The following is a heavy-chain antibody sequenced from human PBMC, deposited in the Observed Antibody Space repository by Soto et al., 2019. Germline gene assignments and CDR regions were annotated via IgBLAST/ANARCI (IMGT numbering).Heavy chain of an antibody. Sequence: GXSVKVSWNGSEYTFIYYDINWVRKAARQGLEWMGWMNPNTGNTAYAQKFQGRLTLTRDTSMSTAYMDLSSLTSEDTAVYYCANKFFRGSGSYRGWFDPWGQGTLVTVSS. CDR1: EYTFIYYD. J-gene: IGHJ5*02. CDR2: MNPNTGNT. CDR3: ANKFFRGSGSYRGWFDP. V-gene: IGHV1-8*01. D-gene: IGHD3-10*01.